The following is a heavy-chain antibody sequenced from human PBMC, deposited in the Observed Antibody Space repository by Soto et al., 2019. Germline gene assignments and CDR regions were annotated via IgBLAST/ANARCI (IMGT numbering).Heavy chain of an antibody. J-gene: IGHJ4*02. CDR2: IYYSGRT. CDR1: GGSISDYQ. D-gene: IGHD3-16*02. CDR3: ARMRGLGEISPYVDY. V-gene: IGHV4-59*01. Sequence: QVQLQESGPGLVKPSETLSLTCSVSGGSISDYQWNWIRQPPGKGLEWIGYIYYSGRTNYNPSLKRRVTISLETSTKQFSLRLRSVTAADTAVYYCARMRGLGEISPYVDYWGQGTLVTVSS.